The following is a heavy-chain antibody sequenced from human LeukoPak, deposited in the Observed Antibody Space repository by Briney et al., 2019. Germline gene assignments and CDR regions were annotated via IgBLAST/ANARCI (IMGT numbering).Heavy chain of an antibody. CDR2: IYYSGST. CDR3: ARVSVDIVATGEFDP. J-gene: IGHJ5*02. CDR1: GYSISSGYY. V-gene: IGHV4-31*03. Sequence: SETLSLTCTVSGYSISSGYYWSWIRQHPGKGLEWIGYIYYSGSTYYNPSLKSRVTISVDTSKNQFSLKLSSLTAADTAVYYCARVSVDIVATGEFDPWGQGTLVTVSS. D-gene: IGHD5-12*01.